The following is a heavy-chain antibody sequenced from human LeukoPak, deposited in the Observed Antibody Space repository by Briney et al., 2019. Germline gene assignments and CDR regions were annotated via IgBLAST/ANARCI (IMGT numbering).Heavy chain of an antibody. V-gene: IGHV1-2*02. Sequence: ASVKVSCKASGYTSTGYYMHWVRQAPGQGLEWMGWINPNSGGTNYAQKFQGRVTMTRDTSISTAYMELSRLRSDDTAVYYCAIVVEDYDFWSGYNYWGQGTLVTVSS. CDR3: AIVVEDYDFWSGYNY. CDR2: INPNSGGT. D-gene: IGHD3-3*01. CDR1: GYTSTGYY. J-gene: IGHJ4*02.